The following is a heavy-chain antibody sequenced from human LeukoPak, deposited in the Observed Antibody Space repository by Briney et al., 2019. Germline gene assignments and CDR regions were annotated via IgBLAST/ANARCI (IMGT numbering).Heavy chain of an antibody. CDR3: ATSPVISRD. CDR1: GFTFSDYW. J-gene: IGHJ4*02. D-gene: IGHD2-21*01. CDR2: IYSDVRRI. Sequence: GGSLRLSCAASGFTFSDYWMHWVRQVPGKGLEWVARIYSDVRRIKYADSVKGRFTISRDNAKNTLYLQMNALRVEDTAVYYCATSPVISRDWGQGTLVTVSS. V-gene: IGHV3-74*03.